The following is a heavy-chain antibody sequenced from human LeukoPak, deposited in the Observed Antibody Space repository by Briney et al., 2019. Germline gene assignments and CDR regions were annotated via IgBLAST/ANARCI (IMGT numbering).Heavy chain of an antibody. CDR3: SSWLADLVLSL. CDR2: INSDGSST. CDR1: GFTFSSYW. Sequence: GGSLRLSCAASGFTFSSYWMHWVRQAPGKGLVWVSRINSDGSSTSYADSVKGRFTISRDPAKNSVYLQMNSLRDEDTAIYYCSSWLADLVLSLWGQGTMVTVSS. V-gene: IGHV3-74*01. D-gene: IGHD6-19*01. J-gene: IGHJ3*01.